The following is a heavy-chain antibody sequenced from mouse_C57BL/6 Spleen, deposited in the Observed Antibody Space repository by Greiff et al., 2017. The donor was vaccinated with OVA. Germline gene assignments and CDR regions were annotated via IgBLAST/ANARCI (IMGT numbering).Heavy chain of an antibody. Sequence: VKLVESGPGLVQPSQSLSITCTVSGFSLTSYGVHWVRQSPGKGLEWLGVIWRGGSTDYNAAFMSRLSITKDNSKSQVFFKMNSLRADDTAIYYCAKKSPKDYAMDYWGQGTSVTVSS. J-gene: IGHJ4*01. CDR3: AKKSPKDYAMDY. CDR2: IWRGGST. CDR1: GFSLTSYG. V-gene: IGHV2-5*01.